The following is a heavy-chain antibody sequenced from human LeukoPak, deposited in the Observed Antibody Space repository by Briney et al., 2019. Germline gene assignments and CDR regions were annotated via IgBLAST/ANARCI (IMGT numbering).Heavy chain of an antibody. J-gene: IGHJ4*02. CDR2: IWYDGSEE. D-gene: IGHD3-10*01. CDR3: ARGSGLVVRGDYFDY. CDR1: GFTFSRYG. V-gene: IGHV3-33*01. Sequence: PGGSLRLSCAASGFTFSRYGMHWVRQAPGKGLEWVAIIWYDGSEEYYVDSVKGRVTISRDNSKNMVYLQMNSLRGEDTAVYYCARGSGLVVRGDYFDYWGQGTLVTVSS.